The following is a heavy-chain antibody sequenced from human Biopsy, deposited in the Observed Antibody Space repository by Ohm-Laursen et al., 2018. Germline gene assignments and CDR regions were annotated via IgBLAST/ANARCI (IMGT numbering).Heavy chain of an antibody. CDR2: MHHSGPTY. Sequence: TLSLTCPVYGGSFRGYYWSWIRQVPGEGLEWIAYMHHSGPTYTYYNPSLKSRVAISVEVSKNQFSLKVSSVTAADTAVYFCTRKPNSLYYFDHWGQGTLVTVSS. CDR3: TRKPNSLYYFDH. D-gene: IGHD1-14*01. CDR1: GGSFRGYY. V-gene: IGHV4-34*09. J-gene: IGHJ4*02.